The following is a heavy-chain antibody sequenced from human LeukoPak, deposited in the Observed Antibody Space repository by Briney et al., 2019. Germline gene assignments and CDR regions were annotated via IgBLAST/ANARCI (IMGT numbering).Heavy chain of an antibody. CDR1: GFTFSSYW. CDR3: ARLSTAVADSDY. J-gene: IGHJ4*02. V-gene: IGHV3-7*01. CDR2: INKDGSDK. Sequence: PGGSLRLSCAASGFTFSSYWMSWVRQAPGKGLEGVANINKDGSDKYYVDSVKGRFTISRDNAKNSLYLQMNSLRAEDTAVYYCARLSTAVADSDYWGQGTLVTVSS. D-gene: IGHD6-13*01.